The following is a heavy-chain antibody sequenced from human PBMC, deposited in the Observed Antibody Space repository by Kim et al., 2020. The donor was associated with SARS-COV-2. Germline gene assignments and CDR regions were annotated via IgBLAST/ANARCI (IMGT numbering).Heavy chain of an antibody. D-gene: IGHD1-26*01. CDR1: GFTFNTYG. V-gene: IGHV3-30*18. CDR3: AKSFSGSYFGYDY. J-gene: IGHJ4*02. CDR2: ISYDGSNK. Sequence: GGSLRLSCAASGFTFNTYGMHWVRQAPGKGLEWVAVISYDGSNKYYADSVKGRFIISRDNSKNTLYLKMNSLRIEDTAVYYCAKSFSGSYFGYDYWGQGTLVTVSS.